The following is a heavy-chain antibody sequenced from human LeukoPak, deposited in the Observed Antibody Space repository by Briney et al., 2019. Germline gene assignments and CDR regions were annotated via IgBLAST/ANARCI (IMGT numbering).Heavy chain of an antibody. D-gene: IGHD3-10*01. V-gene: IGHV3-21*01. CDR1: GFTFSSYS. Sequence: GGSLRPSCAASGFTFSSYSMNWVRQAPGKGLEWVSSISSSSSYIYYADSVKGRFTISRDNAKNSLYLQMNSLRAEDTAVYYCARGLIFGDDAFDIWGQGTMVTVSS. CDR2: ISSSSSYI. CDR3: ARGLIFGDDAFDI. J-gene: IGHJ3*02.